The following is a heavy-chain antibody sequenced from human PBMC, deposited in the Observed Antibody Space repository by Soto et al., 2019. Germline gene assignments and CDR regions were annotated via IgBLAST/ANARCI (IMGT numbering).Heavy chain of an antibody. D-gene: IGHD3-9*01. CDR3: AKGVSYYDILTRYFQH. CDR2: ISWNSGSI. CDR1: GFTFDDYA. J-gene: IGHJ1*01. V-gene: IGHV3-9*01. Sequence: VQLVESGGGLVQPGRSLRLSCAASGFTFDDYAMHWVRQAPGKGLEWVSGISWNSGSIGYANSVKGRFTISRDNAKNSLYLQMNSLRAEDTDLYYCAKGVSYYDILTRYFQHWGQGTLVTVSS.